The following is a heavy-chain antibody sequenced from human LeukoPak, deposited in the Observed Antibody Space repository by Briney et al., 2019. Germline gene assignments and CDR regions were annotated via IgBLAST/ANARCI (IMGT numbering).Heavy chain of an antibody. Sequence: PSETLSLTCAVYGGSFSGYYWSWIRQPPGKGLEWIGEINHSGSTNYNPSLKSRVTISVDTSKNQFSLKLSSVTAADTAVYYCARLGRRELLLHRRFTYYFDYWGQGTLVTVSS. CDR3: ARLGRRELLLHRRFTYYFDY. J-gene: IGHJ4*02. V-gene: IGHV4-34*01. D-gene: IGHD1-26*01. CDR1: GGSFSGYY. CDR2: INHSGST.